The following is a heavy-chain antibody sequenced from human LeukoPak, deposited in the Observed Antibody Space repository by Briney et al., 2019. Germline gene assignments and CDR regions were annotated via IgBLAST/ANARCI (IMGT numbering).Heavy chain of an antibody. CDR1: GGSFSGYY. V-gene: IGHV4-34*01. D-gene: IGHD3-3*01. CDR2: INHSGST. CDR3: ARYLNYDFWSGKTPDAFDI. Sequence: KPSETLSLTCAVYGGSFSGYYWSRIRQPPGKGLEWIGEINHSGSTNYNPSLKSRVTISVDTSKNQFSLKLSSVTAADTAVYYCARYLNYDFWSGKTPDAFDIWGQGTMVTVSS. J-gene: IGHJ3*02.